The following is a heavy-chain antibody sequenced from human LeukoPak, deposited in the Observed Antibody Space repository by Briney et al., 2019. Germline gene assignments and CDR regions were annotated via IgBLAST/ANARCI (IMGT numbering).Heavy chain of an antibody. D-gene: IGHD3-22*01. J-gene: IGHJ4*02. CDR3: AKSGSNSYYYLFDY. CDR2: INSDGSIT. Sequence: GGSLRLSCAASGFTFTTYWMHWVRQAPGKGLVWVSHINSDGSITSYADSVKGRFTISRDSSKNTLYLQMNSLSVEDTAVYYCAKSGSNSYYYLFDYWGQGTLVTVSS. V-gene: IGHV3-74*01. CDR1: GFTFTTYW.